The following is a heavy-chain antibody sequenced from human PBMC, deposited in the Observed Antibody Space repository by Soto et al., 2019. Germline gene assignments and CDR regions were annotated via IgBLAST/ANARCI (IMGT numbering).Heavy chain of an antibody. CDR3: ARTPRIAAAGIGWFDP. Sequence: SETLSLTCTVSGGSISSSSYYWGWIRQPPGKGLEWIGSIYYSGSTYYNPSLKSRVTISVDTSKNQFSLKLSSVTAADTAVYYCARTPRIAAAGIGWFDPWGQGTLVTVSS. J-gene: IGHJ5*02. V-gene: IGHV4-39*01. CDR2: IYYSGST. D-gene: IGHD6-13*01. CDR1: GGSISSSSYY.